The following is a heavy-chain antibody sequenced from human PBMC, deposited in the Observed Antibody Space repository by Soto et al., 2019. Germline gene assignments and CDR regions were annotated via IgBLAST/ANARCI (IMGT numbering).Heavy chain of an antibody. CDR1: GFTFTGTA. CDR3: GAPFRDYWSGHAPMDV. CDR2: IAVGSGNT. D-gene: IGHD3-3*01. J-gene: IGHJ6*02. V-gene: IGHV1-58*01. Sequence: SVKVSCKAFGFTFTGTAVQWVRQARGQGLEWIGWIAVGSGNTKYAQKFQERVTITREVSTSTAYMELSSLESEDTAVYFCGAPFRDYWSGHAPMDVWCQGPTVTVSS.